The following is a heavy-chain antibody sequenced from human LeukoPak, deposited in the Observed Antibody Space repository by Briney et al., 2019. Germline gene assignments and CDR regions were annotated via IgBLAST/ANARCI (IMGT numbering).Heavy chain of an antibody. D-gene: IGHD4-17*01. CDR1: GFTFSSYA. V-gene: IGHV3-23*01. CDR2: ISGSGPST. J-gene: IGHJ5*02. Sequence: GGSLRLSCAASGFTFSSYAMSWVRQAPGKGLEWVSAISGSGPSTYYADSVKGRFTISRDSSKNTLYMQMNSLRAEDTAIYYCAKGDGDYSWFDPWGQGTLVTVSS. CDR3: AKGDGDYSWFDP.